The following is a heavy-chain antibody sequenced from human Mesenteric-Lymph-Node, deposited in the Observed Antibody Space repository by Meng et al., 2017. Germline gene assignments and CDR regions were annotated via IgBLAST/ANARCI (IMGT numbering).Heavy chain of an antibody. CDR3: ATKCPQVLCPYYYGMDV. V-gene: IGHV1-3*01. J-gene: IGHJ6*02. D-gene: IGHD2-2*01. CDR2: INAGNGNT. CDR1: GYTFTSYA. Sequence: ASVKVSCKASGYTFTSYAMHWVRQAPGQRLEWMGWINAGNGNTKYSQKFQGRVTITRDTSASTAYMELSSLRSEDTAVYYCATKCPQVLCPYYYGMDVWGQGTTVTVSS.